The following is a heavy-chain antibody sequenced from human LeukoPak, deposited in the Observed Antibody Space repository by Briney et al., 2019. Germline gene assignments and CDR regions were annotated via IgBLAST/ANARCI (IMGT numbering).Heavy chain of an antibody. J-gene: IGHJ3*02. Sequence: GESLKISCKSSGYSFTNYWIGWVRQMPGKGLEWMGIIYPGDSDTRYSPSFQGQVTISAVKSISTAYLQWSSLKASDTAMYYCARQRRNGGIAASNDAFDIWGQGTMVTVSS. V-gene: IGHV5-51*01. D-gene: IGHD6-13*01. CDR3: ARQRRNGGIAASNDAFDI. CDR1: GYSFTNYW. CDR2: IYPGDSDT.